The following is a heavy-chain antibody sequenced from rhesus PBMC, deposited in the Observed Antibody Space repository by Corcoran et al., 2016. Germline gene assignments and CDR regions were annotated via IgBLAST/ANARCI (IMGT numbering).Heavy chain of an antibody. J-gene: IGHJ3*01. Sequence: QVQLQESGPGLVKPSETLSLTCVVSGNSIRSGYYWGWIREPPGKGLEYLGYISGSGGGPYYNPSLKSRVTISKDTSKNQFSLKLSSVTAADTAVYYCANTGAGFWGQGLRVTVSS. CDR2: ISGSGGGP. D-gene: IGHD1-38*01. CDR1: GNSIRSGYY. CDR3: ANTGAGF. V-gene: IGHV4-99*01.